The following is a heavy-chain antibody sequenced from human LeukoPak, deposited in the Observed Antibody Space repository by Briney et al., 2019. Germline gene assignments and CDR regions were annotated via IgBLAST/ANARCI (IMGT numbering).Heavy chain of an antibody. CDR1: GYTFTSYY. CDR3: ARGTRQNYYDSSGYYYY. Sequence: ASVKVSCKASGYTFTSYYMHRVRQAPGQGLEWMGIINPSGGSTSYAQKFQGRVTMTRDTSTSTVYMELSSLRSEDTAVYYCARGTRQNYYDSSGYYYYWGQGTLVTVSS. V-gene: IGHV1-46*01. D-gene: IGHD3-22*01. J-gene: IGHJ4*02. CDR2: INPSGGST.